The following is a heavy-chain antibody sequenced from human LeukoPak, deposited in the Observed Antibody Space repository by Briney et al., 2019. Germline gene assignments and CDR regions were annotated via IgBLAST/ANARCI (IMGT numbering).Heavy chain of an antibody. CDR1: GFTFSSYA. CDR3: AKDHLAVEGYFDY. Sequence: GSLRLSCAASGFTFSSYAMSWVRQAPGKGLEWVSAISGSGGSTYYVDSVKGRFTISRDNSKNTLYLQMNSLRAEDTAVYYCAKDHLAVEGYFDYWGQGTLVTVSS. D-gene: IGHD6-19*01. J-gene: IGHJ4*02. V-gene: IGHV3-23*01. CDR2: ISGSGGST.